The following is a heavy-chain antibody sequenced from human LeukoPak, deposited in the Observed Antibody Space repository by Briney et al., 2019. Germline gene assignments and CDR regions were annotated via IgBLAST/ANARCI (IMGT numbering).Heavy chain of an antibody. CDR3: ARGGAAREYYFDY. J-gene: IGHJ4*02. CDR2: MTPNSGNT. V-gene: IGHV1-8*03. D-gene: IGHD3-10*01. Sequence: GWMTPNSGNTGYAQKFQGRVTITRNTPISTAYMGLSSLRSEDTAVYYCARGGAAREYYFDYWGQGTLVTVSS.